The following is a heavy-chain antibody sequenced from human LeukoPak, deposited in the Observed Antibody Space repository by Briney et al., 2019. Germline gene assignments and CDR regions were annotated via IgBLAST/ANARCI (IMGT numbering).Heavy chain of an antibody. CDR1: GGSISSYY. Sequence: SETLSLTCTVSGGSISSYYWSWIRQPPGKGLEWIGYIYYSGSTNYNPSLKSRVTISVDTSKNQFSLKLSSVTAADTAVYFCARAYSSSWYFNWFDYWGQGTLVTVSS. V-gene: IGHV4-59*08. J-gene: IGHJ5*01. CDR3: ARAYSSSWYFNWFDY. D-gene: IGHD6-13*01. CDR2: IYYSGST.